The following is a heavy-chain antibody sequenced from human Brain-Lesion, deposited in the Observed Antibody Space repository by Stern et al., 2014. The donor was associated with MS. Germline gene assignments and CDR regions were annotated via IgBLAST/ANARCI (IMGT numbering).Heavy chain of an antibody. J-gene: IGHJ5*02. CDR2: IYYSGNT. Sequence: QLQLQESGPGLVKPSETLPLTCTVAGGSVSSTSYAWAWIRQPPGKGLEWIGTIYYSGNTYYSPSLKGRLTISLAPSKNQFSLRRRSVTAADTAVYYCAGEEDIRYCSGGSCTGNWFDPWGQGTLVTVSS. V-gene: IGHV4-39*01. CDR3: AGEEDIRYCSGGSCTGNWFDP. D-gene: IGHD2-15*01. CDR1: GGSVSSTSYA.